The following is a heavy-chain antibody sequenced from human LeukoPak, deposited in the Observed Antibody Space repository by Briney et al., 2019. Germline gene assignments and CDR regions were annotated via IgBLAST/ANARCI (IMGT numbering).Heavy chain of an antibody. D-gene: IGHD6-6*01. CDR3: ARDGVAARSGGDY. J-gene: IGHJ4*02. CDR1: GFTFSSYS. V-gene: IGHV3-21*01. CDR2: ISSSSSYI. Sequence: PGGSLRLSFAASGFTFSSYSMNWVRQAPGKGLEWVSSISSSSSYIYYADSVKGRFTISRDNAKNSLYLQMNSLRAEDTAVYYCARDGVAARSGGDYWGQGTLVTVSS.